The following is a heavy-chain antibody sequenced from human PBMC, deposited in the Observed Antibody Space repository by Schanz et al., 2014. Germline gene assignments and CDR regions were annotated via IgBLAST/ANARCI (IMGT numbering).Heavy chain of an antibody. CDR2: ISSSGSYT. J-gene: IGHJ4*02. CDR1: GFTFSDYY. CDR3: ARLDSSSWYPRY. D-gene: IGHD6-13*01. Sequence: QVQLVESGGGLVKPGGSLRLSCAASGFTFSDYYMSWIRQAPGKGLEWVSYISSSGSYTNYADSVKGRFITSRDNGKKSMYLQMNSLRAEDTAVYYCARLDSSSWYPRYWGQGTLVTVSS. V-gene: IGHV3-11*05.